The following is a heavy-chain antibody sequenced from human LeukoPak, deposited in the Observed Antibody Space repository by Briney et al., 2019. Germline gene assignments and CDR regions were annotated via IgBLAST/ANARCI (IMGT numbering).Heavy chain of an antibody. CDR3: ASLDTAMSNAGH. CDR2: VKRDGSEE. V-gene: IGHV3-7*01. D-gene: IGHD5-18*01. CDR1: GFTFSNYW. J-gene: IGHJ4*02. Sequence: PGGSLRLSCAASGFTFSNYWMSWVRQAPGKGLEWVANVKRDGSEEYYVDSVKGRFTVSGDNAKNSLYLQMNSLRVEDTAVYYCASLDTAMSNAGHWGQGTLVTVSS.